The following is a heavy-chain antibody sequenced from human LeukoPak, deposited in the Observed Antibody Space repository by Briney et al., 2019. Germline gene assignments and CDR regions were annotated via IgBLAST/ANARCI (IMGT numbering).Heavy chain of an antibody. CDR1: GSSFRSYW. J-gene: IGHJ3*02. V-gene: IGHV3-7*01. CDR3: AREAMVRGVPDAFDI. Sequence: PGGSLRLSYAASGSSFRSYWMDWVRQTPEKGLEWVANIKQDGIEKYFVDSVKGRFAISRDNAKNSLYLQMNNLRAEDTAVYYCAREAMVRGVPDAFDIWGQGTVVTVSS. CDR2: IKQDGIEK. D-gene: IGHD3-10*01.